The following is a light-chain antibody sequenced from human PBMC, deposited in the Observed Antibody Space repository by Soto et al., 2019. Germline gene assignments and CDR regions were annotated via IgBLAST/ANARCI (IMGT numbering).Light chain of an antibody. V-gene: IGLV1-40*01. CDR1: RFNIGAGYD. J-gene: IGLJ3*02. CDR3: QSYDSSLSAPWV. CDR2: RNN. Sequence: QLVLTQPPSVSGAPGQGVTISCSGSRFNIGAGYDVHWYQELPGTAPGLLIHRNNIRPSGVPDRFSGSKSGTSASLAITGLQAEDEAVYYCQSYDSSLSAPWVFGGGTKLTVL.